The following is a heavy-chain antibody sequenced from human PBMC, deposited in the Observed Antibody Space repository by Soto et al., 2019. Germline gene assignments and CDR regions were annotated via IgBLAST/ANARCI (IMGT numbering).Heavy chain of an antibody. J-gene: IGHJ6*02. Sequence: SETLSLTCTVSGGSISSYYWSWIRQPPGKGLEWIGYIYYSGSTNYNPSLKSRVTISVDTSKNQFSLKLSSVTAADTAVYYCVRVLSNDSSGYYYDYYGMDVWGQGTTVTVS. CDR2: IYYSGST. V-gene: IGHV4-59*01. CDR1: GGSISSYY. D-gene: IGHD3-22*01. CDR3: VRVLSNDSSGYYYDYYGMDV.